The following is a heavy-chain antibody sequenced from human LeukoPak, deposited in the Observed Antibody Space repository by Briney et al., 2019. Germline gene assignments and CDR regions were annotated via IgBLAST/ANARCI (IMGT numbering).Heavy chain of an antibody. Sequence: ASVKVSCKASGYTFTGYYMHWVRQAPGQGLEWMGWINPNSGGTNYAQKFQGRVTMTRDTSISTPYMELSRLRSDDTAVYYCARVQYGDYFLDAFDIWGQGTMVTVSS. J-gene: IGHJ3*02. CDR3: ARVQYGDYFLDAFDI. V-gene: IGHV1-2*02. D-gene: IGHD4-17*01. CDR1: GYTFTGYY. CDR2: INPNSGGT.